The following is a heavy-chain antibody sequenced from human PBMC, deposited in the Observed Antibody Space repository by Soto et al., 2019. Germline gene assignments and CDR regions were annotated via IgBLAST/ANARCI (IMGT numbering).Heavy chain of an antibody. D-gene: IGHD2-2*01. CDR1: GGSISSSSYY. J-gene: IGHJ6*02. Sequence: PSETLSLTCTVSGGSISSSSYYWGWIRQPPGKGLEWVGSIYSGGSTYYNPSLKSRVVVSVDTSKNQFSLNLSSMTAADTAVYYCARLHGYCIRTSCSGYYAMDVWGQGTTVTVSS. CDR2: IYSGGST. CDR3: ARLHGYCIRTSCSGYYAMDV. V-gene: IGHV4-39*01.